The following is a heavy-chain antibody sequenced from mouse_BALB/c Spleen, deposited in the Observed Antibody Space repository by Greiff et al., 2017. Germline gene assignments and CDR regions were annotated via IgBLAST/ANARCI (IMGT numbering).Heavy chain of an antibody. D-gene: IGHD1-1*01. CDR2: ISSGGGNT. CDR3: ARYRGSSYRRDWYFDV. Sequence: EVQLVESGGGLVKPGGSLKLSCAASGFTFSSYTMSWVRQTPEKRLEWVATISSGGGNTYYPDSVKGRFTISRDNAKNNLYLQMSSLRSEDTALYYCARYRGSSYRRDWYFDVWGAGTTVTVSS. V-gene: IGHV5-9*03. J-gene: IGHJ1*01. CDR1: GFTFSSYT.